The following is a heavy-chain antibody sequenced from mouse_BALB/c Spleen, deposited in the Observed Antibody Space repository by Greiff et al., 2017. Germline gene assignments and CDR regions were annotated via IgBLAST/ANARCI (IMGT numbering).Heavy chain of an antibody. CDR2: IHYSGST. V-gene: IGHV3-1*02. CDR1: GYSITSGYS. CDR3: ARGGQYCFDY. J-gene: IGHJ2*01. Sequence: EVQVEESGPDLVKPSQSLSLTCTVTGYSITSGYSWHWLRQFPGNKLEWMGYIHYSGSTNYNPSLKSRITSTRDTSKNQFFLQLDSVTTEDTATYDCARGGQYCFDYWGQGTTLTVSA.